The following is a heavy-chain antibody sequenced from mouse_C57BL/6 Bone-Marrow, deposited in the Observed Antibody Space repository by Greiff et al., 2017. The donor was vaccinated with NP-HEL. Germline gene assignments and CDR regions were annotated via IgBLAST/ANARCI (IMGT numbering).Heavy chain of an antibody. J-gene: IGHJ1*03. V-gene: IGHV3-6*01. CDR2: ISYDGSN. CDR3: ARSITTVVPDWYFDV. D-gene: IGHD1-1*01. Sequence: EVHLVESGPGLVKPSQSLSLTCSVTGYSITSGYYWNWIRQFPGNKLEWMGYISYDGSNNYNPSLKNRISITRDTSKNQFFLKLNSVTTEDTATYYCARSITTVVPDWYFDVWGTGTTVTVSS. CDR1: GYSITSGYY.